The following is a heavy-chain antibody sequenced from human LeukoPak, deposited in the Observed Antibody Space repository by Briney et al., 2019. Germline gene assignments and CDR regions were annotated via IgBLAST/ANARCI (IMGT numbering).Heavy chain of an antibody. V-gene: IGHV1-2*02. CDR2: ISIRTGAT. J-gene: IGHJ5*02. CDR3: ARGVGSSWFDP. Sequence: ASVKVSCEASGYTFTDNYIHWVRQAPGQGLEWMGWISIRTGATKYARNLQGRVTMIRDTSITTAYMDLSSLRSDDTALYFCARGVGSSWFDPWGQGTLVTVSS. D-gene: IGHD2-2*01. CDR1: GYTFTDNY.